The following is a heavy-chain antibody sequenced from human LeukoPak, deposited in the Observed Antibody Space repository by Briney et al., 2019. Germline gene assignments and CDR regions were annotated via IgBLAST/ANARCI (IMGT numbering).Heavy chain of an antibody. CDR3: TRGTNDYGGIERMKPFDY. CDR2: IIPIFGTA. J-gene: IGHJ4*02. D-gene: IGHD4-23*01. Sequence: GASVKVSCKASGGTFSSYAISWVRQAPGQGLEWMGGIIPIFGTANYAQKFQGRVTITADESTSTAYMELSSLRAEDTAVYYCTRGTNDYGGIERMKPFDYWGQGTLVTVSS. V-gene: IGHV1-69*13. CDR1: GGTFSSYA.